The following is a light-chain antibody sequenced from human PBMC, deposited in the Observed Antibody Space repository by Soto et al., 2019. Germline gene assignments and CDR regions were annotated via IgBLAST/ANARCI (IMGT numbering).Light chain of an antibody. CDR3: QQYNDWPPWT. J-gene: IGKJ1*01. Sequence: EILMTQSPSTLSVSPGDRATLSCSASQSVSNNLAWYQQRPGQAPRLLIYGAPTRATGIPARFSGSGSGTEFTLTISSLQSEDFAVYYCQQYNDWPPWTFGQGTKVDIK. CDR2: GAP. V-gene: IGKV3-15*01. CDR1: QSVSNN.